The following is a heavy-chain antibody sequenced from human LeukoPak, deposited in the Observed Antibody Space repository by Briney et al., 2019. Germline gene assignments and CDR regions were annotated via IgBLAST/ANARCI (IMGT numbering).Heavy chain of an antibody. CDR2: MNPNSGNT. J-gene: IGHJ4*02. Sequence: ASVKVSCKASGYTFTSYDINWVRQATGQGLEWMGWMNPNSGNTGYAQKFQGRVTITRNTSISTAYMELSRLRSDDTAVYYCARERGRPTYSSSWSYWGQGTLVTVSS. CDR3: ARERGRPTYSSSWSY. V-gene: IGHV1-8*03. CDR1: GYTFTSYD. D-gene: IGHD6-13*01.